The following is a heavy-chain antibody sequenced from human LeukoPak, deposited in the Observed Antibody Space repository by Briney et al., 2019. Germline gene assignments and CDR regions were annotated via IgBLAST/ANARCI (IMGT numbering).Heavy chain of an antibody. CDR2: ISGSGGST. V-gene: IGHV3-23*01. D-gene: IGHD2-15*01. Sequence: SGGSLRLSCAASGFTFSSYEMNWVRQAPGKGLEWVSAISGSGGSTYYADSVKGRFTISRDNSKNTLYLQMNSLRAEDTAVYYCAKGFYCSGGSCPVDYWGQGTLVTVSS. CDR1: GFTFSSYE. J-gene: IGHJ4*02. CDR3: AKGFYCSGGSCPVDY.